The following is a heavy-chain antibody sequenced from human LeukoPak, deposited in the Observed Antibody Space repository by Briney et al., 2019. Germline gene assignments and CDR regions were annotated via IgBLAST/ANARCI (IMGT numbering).Heavy chain of an antibody. J-gene: IGHJ4*02. V-gene: IGHV4-34*09. CDR2: ISHSGST. Sequence: TSEALSLTCAVYGGSFSGYYWSWIRQHPGKGLEWIGYISHSGSTYYNPSLKSRVTISVDTSKNQFSLRLSSVTAADTAVYYCARLAGATINFDYWGQGTLVTVSS. CDR1: GGSFSGYY. D-gene: IGHD2-15*01. CDR3: ARLAGATINFDY.